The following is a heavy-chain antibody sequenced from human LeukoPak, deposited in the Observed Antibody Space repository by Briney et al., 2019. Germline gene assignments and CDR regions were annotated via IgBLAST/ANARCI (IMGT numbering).Heavy chain of an antibody. CDR2: IYYSRSN. D-gene: IGHD5-12*01. CDR3: ARDRVGSGYHGGDAFDR. CDR1: EGSISIHY. V-gene: IGHV4-59*11. J-gene: IGHJ3*02. Sequence: SESLSLTCTVAEGSISIHYWSCMPQSLGRGREWIGYIYYSRSNNDNPSLKSRVTISVDTSKNQFSLKLSSVTAADTAVDYCARDRVGSGYHGGDAFDRGGQGIMVIVSA.